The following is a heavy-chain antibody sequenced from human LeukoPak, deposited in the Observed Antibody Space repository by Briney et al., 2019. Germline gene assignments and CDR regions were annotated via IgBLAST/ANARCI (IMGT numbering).Heavy chain of an antibody. D-gene: IGHD3-10*01. CDR1: GGSISSGGYY. CDR3: ARVNYYGSGSYSSGN. V-gene: IGHV4-31*03. CDR2: IYYSGST. Sequence: SETLSLTCTVSGGSISSGGYYWSWIRQHPGKGLEWIGYIYYSGSTYYNPSLKSRVTISVDTSKNQFSLKLSSVTAADTAVYYCARVNYYGSGSYSSGNWGQGTLVTVSS. J-gene: IGHJ4*02.